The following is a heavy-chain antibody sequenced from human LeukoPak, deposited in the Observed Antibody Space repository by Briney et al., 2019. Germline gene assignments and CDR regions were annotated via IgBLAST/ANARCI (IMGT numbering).Heavy chain of an antibody. CDR3: ARRQGGQNWYFDL. Sequence: GESLKISCQGSGFRFDIYWIGWVRQIPGKGLEWMGNIYPGDSDTRFSPSFQGQVTMSADRSSGTAYLQWSSLKASDTAMYHCARRQGGQNWYFDLWGRGTAVTVS. D-gene: IGHD3-16*01. V-gene: IGHV5-51*01. CDR2: IYPGDSDT. CDR1: GFRFDIYW. J-gene: IGHJ2*01.